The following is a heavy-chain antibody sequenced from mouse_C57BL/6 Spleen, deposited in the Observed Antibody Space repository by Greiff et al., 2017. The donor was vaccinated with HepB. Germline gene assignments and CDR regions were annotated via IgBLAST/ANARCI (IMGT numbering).Heavy chain of an antibody. CDR1: GYTFTNYW. CDR3: ARGGLQANWDGNYFDY. V-gene: IGHV1-63*01. J-gene: IGHJ2*01. Sequence: LQESGAELVRPGTSVKMSCKASGYTFTNYWIGWAKQRPGHGLEWIGDIYPGGGYTNYNEKFKGKATLTADKSSSTAYMQFSSLTSEDSAIYYCARGGLQANWDGNYFDYWGQGTTLTVSS. D-gene: IGHD4-1*01. CDR2: IYPGGGYT.